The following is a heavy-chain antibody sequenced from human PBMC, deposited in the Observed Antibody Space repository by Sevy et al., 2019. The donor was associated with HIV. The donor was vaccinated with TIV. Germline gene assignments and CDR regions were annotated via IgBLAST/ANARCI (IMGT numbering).Heavy chain of an antibody. V-gene: IGHV4-38-2*01. D-gene: IGHD1-26*01. CDR2: IYHSGST. CDR1: GYSISSGYY. CDR3: ARQEEKWGGPFDI. Sequence: SETLSPTCAVSGYSISSGYYWGWIRQPPGKGLEWIGSIYHSGSTYYNPSLKSRVTISVDTSKNQFSLKLSSVTAADTAVYYCARQEEKWGGPFDIWGQGTMVTVSS. J-gene: IGHJ3*02.